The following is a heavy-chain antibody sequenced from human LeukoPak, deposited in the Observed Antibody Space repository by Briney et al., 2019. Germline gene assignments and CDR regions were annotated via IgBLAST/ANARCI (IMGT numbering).Heavy chain of an antibody. CDR3: ARWIDGFDV. V-gene: IGHV3-11*01. J-gene: IGHJ3*01. D-gene: IGHD2-2*03. CDR1: GFTFSDYS. Sequence: PGGSLRLSCTASGFTFSDYSLSWTRQSPGKGLEWISYITSGGGSIFYADFVEGRFTISRDNAENSLYLQLNSLRDEDTAVYYCARWIDGFDVWGQGTMVTVSS. CDR2: ITSGGGSI.